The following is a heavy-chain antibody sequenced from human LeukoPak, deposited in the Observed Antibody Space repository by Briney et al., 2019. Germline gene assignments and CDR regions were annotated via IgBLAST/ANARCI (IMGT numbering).Heavy chain of an antibody. D-gene: IGHD3-16*01. J-gene: IGHJ4*02. Sequence: GGSLRLSCAASGFTFSSHSMNWVRQAPGKGLEWVSYISSSSSTIYYADSVKGRFTISRDNAKNSLYLQMNSLRAEDTAVYYCARGAHYYEDWGQGTLVTVSS. CDR2: ISSSSSTI. CDR1: GFTFSSHS. V-gene: IGHV3-48*01. CDR3: ARGAHYYED.